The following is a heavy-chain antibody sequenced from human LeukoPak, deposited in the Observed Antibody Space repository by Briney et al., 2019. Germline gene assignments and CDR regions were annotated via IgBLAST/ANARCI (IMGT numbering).Heavy chain of an antibody. Sequence: SQTLSLTCTVSGGSISSGGYYWSWIRQHPGKGLEWIGYIYYSGSTYYNPSLKSRVTISVDTSKNQFSLKLSSVTAADTAVYYCARDRSTPQLRSLETDVWGQGTTVTVSS. D-gene: IGHD3-3*01. CDR2: IYYSGST. CDR3: ARDRSTPQLRSLETDV. CDR1: GGSISSGGYY. J-gene: IGHJ6*02. V-gene: IGHV4-31*03.